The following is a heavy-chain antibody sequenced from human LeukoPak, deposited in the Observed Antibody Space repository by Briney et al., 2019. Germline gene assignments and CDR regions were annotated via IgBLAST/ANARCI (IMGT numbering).Heavy chain of an antibody. CDR3: ARVGYCSGGSCYSNYYYGMDV. J-gene: IGHJ6*02. CDR2: LYYRGST. CDR1: GGSISSYY. Sequence: SETLSLTCTLSGGSISSYYWNWIRQPPGKGLEWIGNLYYRGSTNYNPSLTSRVTISVGTANNQFSLKLSSVTAADTAVYYCARVGYCSGGSCYSNYYYGMDVWGQGTMVTASS. V-gene: IGHV4-59*01. D-gene: IGHD2-15*01.